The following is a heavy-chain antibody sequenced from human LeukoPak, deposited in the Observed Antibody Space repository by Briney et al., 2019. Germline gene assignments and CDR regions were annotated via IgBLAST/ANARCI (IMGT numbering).Heavy chain of an antibody. V-gene: IGHV3-21*01. Sequence: GGSLRLSCAASGFTFSSYSMNWVRQTPGKGLEWVSSISGTSTYIYYADSVKGRFTISRDNAKKSVYLQMDSLRAEDTAVYFCAARNYNLLSDFYTPFDYWGQGVLVTVSS. CDR1: GFTFSSYS. J-gene: IGHJ4*02. CDR3: AARNYNLLSDFYTPFDY. D-gene: IGHD3-3*01. CDR2: ISGTSTYI.